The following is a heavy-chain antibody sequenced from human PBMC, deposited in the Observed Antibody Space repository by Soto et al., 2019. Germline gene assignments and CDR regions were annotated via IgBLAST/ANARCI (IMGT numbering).Heavy chain of an antibody. V-gene: IGHV2-5*02. CDR3: AHRQGFRYSSSSLHWYFDL. D-gene: IGHD6-6*01. CDR2: IYWDDDK. CDR1: GFSLSTSGVG. Sequence: QITLKESGPTLVKPTQTLTLTCTFSGFSLSTSGVGVGCIRQPPGKALEWLALIYWDDDKRYSPSLKSRLTITKDTSKNQVVLTMTNMDPVDTATYYCAHRQGFRYSSSSLHWYFDLWGLGTLVTVSS. J-gene: IGHJ2*01.